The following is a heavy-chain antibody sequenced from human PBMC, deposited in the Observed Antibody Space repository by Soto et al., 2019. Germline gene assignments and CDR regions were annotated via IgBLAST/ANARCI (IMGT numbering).Heavy chain of an antibody. Sequence: QVQLQQWGAGLLKPSETLSLTCAVYGGSFSGYYWSWIRQPPGKGLEWIGEINHSGSTNYNPSLKSRVTISVHTSKNQFSLKLSSVTAADTAVYYCARGKDFWSGYYVEYWGQGTLVTVSS. CDR1: GGSFSGYY. D-gene: IGHD3-3*01. J-gene: IGHJ4*02. CDR2: INHSGST. CDR3: ARGKDFWSGYYVEY. V-gene: IGHV4-34*01.